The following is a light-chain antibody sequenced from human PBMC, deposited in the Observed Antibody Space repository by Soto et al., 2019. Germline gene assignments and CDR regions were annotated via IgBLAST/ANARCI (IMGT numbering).Light chain of an antibody. Sequence: QSALTQPASVSGSPGQSIAISCTGSSSDVGFYNYVSWYQQHPGKVPKLIIYEVTNRPSGVSNRFSGSKSGNTVSLTISGLQAEEEADYYCCSYTTSSTRVFGSGTKVTVL. V-gene: IGLV2-14*01. CDR2: EVT. J-gene: IGLJ1*01. CDR1: SSDVGFYNY. CDR3: CSYTTSSTRV.